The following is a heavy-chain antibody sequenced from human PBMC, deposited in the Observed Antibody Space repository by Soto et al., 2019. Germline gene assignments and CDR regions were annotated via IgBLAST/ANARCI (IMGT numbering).Heavy chain of an antibody. CDR2: IYSRGNT. V-gene: IGHV4-31*03. CDR3: ASRRGGDCSSTSCYPKDANWFDP. Sequence: SETLSLTCTVSGGSISSGLYYWTWIRQHPGKGLEWIGYIYSRGNTYYTPSLKSRVDIAVDTSKNQFSLRVSSVTAADTAVYYCASRRGGDCSSTSCYPKDANWFDPWGQGTLVTVSS. D-gene: IGHD2-2*01. CDR1: GGSISSGLYY. J-gene: IGHJ5*02.